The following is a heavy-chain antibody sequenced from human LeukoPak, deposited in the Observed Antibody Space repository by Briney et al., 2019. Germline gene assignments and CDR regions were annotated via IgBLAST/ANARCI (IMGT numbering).Heavy chain of an antibody. CDR3: ARGPHTMVRGVIYYYYMDV. D-gene: IGHD3-10*01. Sequence: SVKVSCKASGGTFSSYAISWVRQAPGQGLEWMGGIIPIFGTANYAQKFQGRVTITTDESTSTAYMELSSLRSEDTAVYYCARGPHTMVRGVIYYYYMDVWGKGTTVTVSS. CDR1: GGTFSSYA. J-gene: IGHJ6*03. CDR2: IIPIFGTA. V-gene: IGHV1-69*05.